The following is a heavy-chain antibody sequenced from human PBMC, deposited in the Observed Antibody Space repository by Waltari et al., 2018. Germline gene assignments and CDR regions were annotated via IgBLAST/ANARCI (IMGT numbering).Heavy chain of an antibody. CDR2: IYYSGST. V-gene: IGHV4-39*07. CDR1: GGSISSSSYY. D-gene: IGHD6-19*01. J-gene: IGHJ3*02. Sequence: QLQLQESGPGLVKPSETLSLTCTVSGGSISSSSYYWGWIRQPPGKGLEWIGSIYYSGSTYENPSLTSLVTISVDKSKNQFSLKLSSVTAADTAVYYCAREAAVAGIPWLDAFDIWGQGTMVTVSS. CDR3: AREAAVAGIPWLDAFDI.